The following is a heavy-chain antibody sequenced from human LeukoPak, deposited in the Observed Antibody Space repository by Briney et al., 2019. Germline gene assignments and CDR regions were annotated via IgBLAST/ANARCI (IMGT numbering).Heavy chain of an antibody. V-gene: IGHV4-39*01. J-gene: IGHJ4*02. Sequence: PSETLSLTCTVPGGSISSSSYYWGWIRQPPGKGLEWIGSSYYSGSTYYNPSLKSRVTISVDTSQNQFSLKLSSVTAADTAVYYCARRTYIYGDYAPGSVYWGQGTLVTVSS. CDR1: GGSISSSSYY. CDR3: ARRTYIYGDYAPGSVY. CDR2: SYYSGST. D-gene: IGHD4-17*01.